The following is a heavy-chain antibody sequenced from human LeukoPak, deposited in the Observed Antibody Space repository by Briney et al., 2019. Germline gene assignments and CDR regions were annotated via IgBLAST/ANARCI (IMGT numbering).Heavy chain of an antibody. CDR3: ARDPYCSSSNCSPFDY. CDR1: GYTFTSYF. J-gene: IGHJ4*02. D-gene: IGHD2-2*01. CDR2: INPNGGGT. Sequence: ASVKVSCKASGYTFTSYFMHWVRQAPGQGLEWMGIINPNGGGTSYAQKFQGRVTMTRDTSTSTVYMELTSLRTDDAAVYCCARDPYCSSSNCSPFDYWGQGTLVTVSS. V-gene: IGHV1-46*01.